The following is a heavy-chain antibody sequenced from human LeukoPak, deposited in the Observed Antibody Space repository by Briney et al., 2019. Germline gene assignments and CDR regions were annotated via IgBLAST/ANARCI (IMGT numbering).Heavy chain of an antibody. V-gene: IGHV3-21*06. Sequence: GGSLRLSCAASGFTFSSYTMNWVRQAPGKGLEWVSSLSGTGRYIYYADLMKGRFTISRDNAKNSLYLQMNSLRAEDTAVYYCARGRQWLDYFDYWCQGTLVTVSS. CDR1: GFTFSSYT. CDR2: LSGTGRYI. D-gene: IGHD6-19*01. CDR3: ARGRQWLDYFDY. J-gene: IGHJ4*02.